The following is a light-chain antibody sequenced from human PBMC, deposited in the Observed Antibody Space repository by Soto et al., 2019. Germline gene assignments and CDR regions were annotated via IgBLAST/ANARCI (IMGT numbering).Light chain of an antibody. V-gene: IGKV3-20*01. Sequence: EIVMTQSPATLSVSPGERATLSCRASQSVSIKYLAWYQQKPGEAPRLLIYGTSSRATGISDRFRGSGSGTDFTLTISRLEPEDFAVYYCQQNDSSPSWTFGQGTKVDIK. J-gene: IGKJ1*01. CDR3: QQNDSSPSWT. CDR2: GTS. CDR1: QSVSIKY.